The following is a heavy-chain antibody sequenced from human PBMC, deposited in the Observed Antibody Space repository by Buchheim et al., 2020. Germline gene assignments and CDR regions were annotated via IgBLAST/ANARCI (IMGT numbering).Heavy chain of an antibody. CDR2: ISWDGGST. J-gene: IGHJ4*02. V-gene: IGHV3-43*01. Sequence: EVQLVESGGVVVQPGGSLRLSCAASGFTFDDYTMHWVRQAPGKGLEWVSLISWDGGSTYYADSVKGRFTISRDNSQNSLYLQMNSLRTEDTALYYCAKDELTFFRGGPGPYDYWGQGTL. CDR1: GFTFDDYT. CDR3: AKDELTFFRGGPGPYDY. D-gene: IGHD2/OR15-2a*01.